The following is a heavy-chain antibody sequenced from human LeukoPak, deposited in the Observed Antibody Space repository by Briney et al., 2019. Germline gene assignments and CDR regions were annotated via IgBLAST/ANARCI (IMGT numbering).Heavy chain of an antibody. J-gene: IGHJ4*02. CDR3: ARESYDRSGNYPRDFDS. Sequence: PGGSLRLSCAASGFTFSSHGMNGVRQAPGKGLEWISSISNGSIYAHYSDSVEGRFSISRDDANSFLYLQMSSLRAEDTAVYYCARESYDRSGNYPRDFDSWGQGTLVTVSS. V-gene: IGHV3-21*01. CDR1: GFTFSSHG. D-gene: IGHD3-22*01. CDR2: ISNGSIYA.